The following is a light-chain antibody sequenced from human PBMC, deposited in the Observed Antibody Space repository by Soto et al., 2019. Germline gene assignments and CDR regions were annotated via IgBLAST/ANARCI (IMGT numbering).Light chain of an antibody. CDR1: LNVNSY. V-gene: IGKV3-11*01. Sequence: VLTQSPAPLSLSPGERSTLSCRASLNVNSYLAWYQQKPGQAPRLLIYDASNRAAGIPARFSGSGSGTDFTLTISSLEPEDFAVYYCQQYGSSQITFGQGTRLEIK. J-gene: IGKJ5*01. CDR3: QQYGSSQIT. CDR2: DAS.